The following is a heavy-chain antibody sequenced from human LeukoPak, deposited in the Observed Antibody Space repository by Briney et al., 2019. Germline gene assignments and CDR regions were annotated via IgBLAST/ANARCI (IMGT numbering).Heavy chain of an antibody. V-gene: IGHV3-23*01. Sequence: GSLLLSCAASGFTFSSYAMSWVRQAPGKGLQWVSAISGSGGSTCYADSVEGRFTISRDNSKNTLYLQMNSLRAEDTAVYYCAKVNGGYYFGEGSHAFDIWGQGTMVTVSS. D-gene: IGHD3-22*01. J-gene: IGHJ3*02. CDR2: ISGSGGST. CDR1: GFTFSSYA. CDR3: AKVNGGYYFGEGSHAFDI.